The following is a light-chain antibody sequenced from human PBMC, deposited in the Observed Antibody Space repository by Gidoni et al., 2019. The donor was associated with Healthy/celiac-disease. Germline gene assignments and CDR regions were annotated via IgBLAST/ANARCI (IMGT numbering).Light chain of an antibody. V-gene: IGLV2-23*01. J-gene: IGLJ3*02. CDR2: EGS. Sequence: QSALTQPASVSGSPGQSITISCTGTSSDVGSYNLVSWSQQHPGKSPKLMIYEGSKRPSGVSNCFSGSKSGNTASLTISGLQAEDEADYYCCSYAGSSTYVFGGGTKLTVL. CDR1: SSDVGSYNL. CDR3: CSYAGSSTYV.